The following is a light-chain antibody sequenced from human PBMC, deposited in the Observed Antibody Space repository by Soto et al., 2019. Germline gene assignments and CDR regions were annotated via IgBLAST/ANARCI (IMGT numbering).Light chain of an antibody. CDR1: QGVSTW. Sequence: DIQMTQSPSSVSASVGDRVTITCRASQGVSTWLAWYQQKQGKAPNLLIYTASSLQSGVPSRFSCSGSGTDFTLTLNGLQPEDVATYYCQQAASFPITFGQGTRLEIK. CDR2: TAS. V-gene: IGKV1-12*01. CDR3: QQAASFPIT. J-gene: IGKJ5*01.